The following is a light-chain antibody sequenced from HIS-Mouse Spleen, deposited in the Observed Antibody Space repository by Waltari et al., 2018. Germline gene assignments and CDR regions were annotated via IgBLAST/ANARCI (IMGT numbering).Light chain of an antibody. CDR2: GAS. Sequence: EMVFTQSPGTLSLSPGERATPPCRASQSVSSSYLAWYQQKPGQAPRLLIYGASSRATGIPDRFSGSGSGTDFTLTISRLEPEDFAVYYCQQYGSSPPWTFGQGTKVEIK. J-gene: IGKJ1*01. CDR3: QQYGSSPPWT. V-gene: IGKV3-20*01. CDR1: QSVSSSY.